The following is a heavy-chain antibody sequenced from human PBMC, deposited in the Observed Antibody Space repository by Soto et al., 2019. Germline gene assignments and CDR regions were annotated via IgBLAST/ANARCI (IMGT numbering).Heavy chain of an antibody. Sequence: QVQLVQSGAEVKKPGSSVKVSCKASGGTFSSYAISWVRQAPGQGLEWMGGIIPIFGTANYAQKFQGRVTITAVESTSTAYMELSSLRSEDTAVYYCAVRYCSSTSCYTGSIYYYYGMDVWGQGTTVTVSS. CDR2: IIPIFGTA. CDR3: AVRYCSSTSCYTGSIYYYYGMDV. V-gene: IGHV1-69*01. D-gene: IGHD2-2*02. CDR1: GGTFSSYA. J-gene: IGHJ6*02.